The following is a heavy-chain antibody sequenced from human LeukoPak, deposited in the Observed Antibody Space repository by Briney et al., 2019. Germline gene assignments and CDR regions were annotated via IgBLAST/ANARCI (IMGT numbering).Heavy chain of an antibody. CDR2: IYYSGST. V-gene: IGHV4-59*01. D-gene: IGHD6-13*01. CDR1: GGSISSYY. J-gene: IGHJ6*03. CDR3: ARVSRGDSSSWYALGYYYMDV. Sequence: SETLSLTCTVSGGSISSYYWSWIRQPPGKGLEWIGYIYYSGSTNYNPSLKSRVTISVDTSKNQFSLKLSSVTAADTAVYYCARVSRGDSSSWYALGYYYMDVWGKGTTVTVSS.